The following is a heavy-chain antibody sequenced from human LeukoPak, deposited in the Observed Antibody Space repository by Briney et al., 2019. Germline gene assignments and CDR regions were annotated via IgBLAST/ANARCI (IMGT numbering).Heavy chain of an antibody. D-gene: IGHD3-22*01. Sequence: ASVKVSCKASGYTFTSYGISWVRQAPGQGLEWMGWISAYNGNTNYAQKLQGRVTMTTDTSTSTAYMELRSLRSEDTAVYYCARGDDSSGYSLRPFDYWGQGTLVTVSS. V-gene: IGHV1-18*01. CDR2: ISAYNGNT. CDR1: GYTFTSYG. J-gene: IGHJ4*02. CDR3: ARGDDSSGYSLRPFDY.